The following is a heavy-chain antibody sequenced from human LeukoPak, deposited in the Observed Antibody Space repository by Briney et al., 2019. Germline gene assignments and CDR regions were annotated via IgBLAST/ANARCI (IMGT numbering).Heavy chain of an antibody. J-gene: IGHJ3*02. V-gene: IGHV3-11*01. D-gene: IGHD3-10*01. CDR2: ISSSGSTI. Sequence: GGSLRLSCAASGFTFSDYYMSWIRQAPGKGLEWVSYISSSGSTIYYADSVKGRFTISRDNAKNSLYLQMNSLRAEDTAVYYCASPSILWFGPSFKDAFDIWGQGTMVTVSS. CDR3: ASPSILWFGPSFKDAFDI. CDR1: GFTFSDYY.